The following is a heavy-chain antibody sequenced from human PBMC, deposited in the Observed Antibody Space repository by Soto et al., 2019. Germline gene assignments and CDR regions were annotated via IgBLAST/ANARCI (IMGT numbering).Heavy chain of an antibody. CDR3: ARDTGDPAYWYFDL. V-gene: IGHV1-69*08. Sequence: QVQLVQSGAEVKKPGSSVKVSCKASAGTFSSYTISWVRQAPGQGLEWMGRIITILGIANYAQKFQGRVTITADKSTSTAYMELSSLRSEDTAVYYCARDTGDPAYWYFDLWGRGTLVTVSS. CDR1: AGTFSSYT. J-gene: IGHJ2*01. D-gene: IGHD7-27*01. CDR2: IITILGIA.